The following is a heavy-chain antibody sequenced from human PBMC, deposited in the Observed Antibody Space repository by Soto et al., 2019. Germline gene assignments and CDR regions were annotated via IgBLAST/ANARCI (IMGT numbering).Heavy chain of an antibody. CDR3: VSDRHSSSGWSAP. CDR1: GGNVSSYRSA. J-gene: IGHJ5*02. CDR2: TYYRSRLFS. D-gene: IGHD3-10*01. Sequence: SPTVSITGAGSGGNVSSYRSASNWIKQSPSGGLEWLGRTYYRSRLFSDYAESVKSRIIINPDTSKNQFSLQMKSVTPEDTVVYYCVSDRHSSSGWSAPWGKGTPVPVSS. V-gene: IGHV6-1*01.